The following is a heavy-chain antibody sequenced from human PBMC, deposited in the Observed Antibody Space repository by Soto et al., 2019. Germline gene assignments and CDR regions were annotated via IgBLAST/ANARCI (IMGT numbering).Heavy chain of an antibody. Sequence: PGGSLRLSCAASGFTFSSYWMSWVRQAPGKGLERVANIKQDGSEKYYVDSVKGRFTISRDNAKNSLYLQMNSLRAEDTAVYYCERDLIYGIHGGYYYYYGMDVWGQGTTVTVSS. CDR3: ERDLIYGIHGGYYYYYGMDV. V-gene: IGHV3-7*01. J-gene: IGHJ6*02. CDR2: IKQDGSEK. D-gene: IGHD4-17*01. CDR1: GFTFSSYW.